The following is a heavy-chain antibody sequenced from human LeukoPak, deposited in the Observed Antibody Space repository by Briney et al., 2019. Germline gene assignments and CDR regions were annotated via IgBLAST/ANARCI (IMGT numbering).Heavy chain of an antibody. J-gene: IGHJ4*02. V-gene: IGHV1-18*01. D-gene: IGHD2-2*01. Sequence: ASVKVSCKASGYTFTSYGISWVRQAPGQGLEWMGWISAYNGNTNYAQKLQGRVTMTTDTSTSTAYMELRSLRSDDTAVYYCARTRGGIVVVPAATTDYWGQGTLVTVSS. CDR2: ISAYNGNT. CDR3: ARTRGGIVVVPAATTDY. CDR1: GYTFTSYG.